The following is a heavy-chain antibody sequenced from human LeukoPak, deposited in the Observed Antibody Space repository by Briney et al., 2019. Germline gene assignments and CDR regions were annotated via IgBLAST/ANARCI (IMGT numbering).Heavy chain of an antibody. CDR2: IFSSGST. CDR3: ARGQSDV. D-gene: IGHD6-19*01. V-gene: IGHV4-59*01. CDR1: GGSISGSY. J-gene: IGHJ3*01. Sequence: SETLSLTCTVSGGSISGSYWSWIRQSPGKRLEWIGYIFSSGSTNYNPSLRSRVTISLDTSKNHFTLKVTSVTAADTAVYYCARGQSDVWGQGTMVTVSS.